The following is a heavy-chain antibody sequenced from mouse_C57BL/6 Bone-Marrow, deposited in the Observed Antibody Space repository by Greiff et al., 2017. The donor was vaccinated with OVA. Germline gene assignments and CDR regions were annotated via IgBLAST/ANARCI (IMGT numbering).Heavy chain of an antibody. D-gene: IGHD1-1*01. CDR2: ILPGSGST. Sequence: QVQLKQSGAELMKPGASVKLSCKATGYTFTGYWIEWVKQRPGHGLEWIGEILPGSGSTNYNEKFKGKATFTADTSSNTAYMQLSSLTTEDSAIYYCARGITTVVAPYYAMDDWGQGTSVTVSS. V-gene: IGHV1-9*01. CDR1: GYTFTGYW. CDR3: ARGITTVVAPYYAMDD. J-gene: IGHJ4*01.